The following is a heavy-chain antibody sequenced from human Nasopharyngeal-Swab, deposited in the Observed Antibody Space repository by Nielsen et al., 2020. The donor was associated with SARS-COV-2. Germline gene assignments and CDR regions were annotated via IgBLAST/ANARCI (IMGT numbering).Heavy chain of an antibody. CDR3: ARNSYYYDSSGSQFDY. V-gene: IGHV4-59*01. D-gene: IGHD3-22*01. Sequence: RLAPGKGLEWIGYIYYSGSTNYNPSLKSRVTISVDTSKNQFSLKLSSVTAADKAVYYCARNSYYYDSSGSQFDYWGQGTLVTVSS. J-gene: IGHJ4*02. CDR2: IYYSGST.